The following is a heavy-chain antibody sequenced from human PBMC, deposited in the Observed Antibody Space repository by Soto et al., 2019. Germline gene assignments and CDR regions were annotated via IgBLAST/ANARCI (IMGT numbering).Heavy chain of an antibody. Sequence: QAQLVQSGAEVKKPGASVKVSCKASGDTFGSYDINWVRQASGHGLEWMGWMNPNSGGTDYAQKFRGRVTMTSNTSISTADLDLSSLRPEDTAVYYCARGSSFGDLGNFDSALDVWGQGTTVTVSS. D-gene: IGHD3-9*01. V-gene: IGHV1-8*02. CDR3: ARGSSFGDLGNFDSALDV. J-gene: IGHJ6*02. CDR2: MNPNSGGT. CDR1: GDTFGSYD.